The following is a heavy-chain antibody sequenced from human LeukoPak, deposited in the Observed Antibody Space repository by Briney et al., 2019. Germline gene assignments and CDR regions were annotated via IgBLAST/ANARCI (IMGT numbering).Heavy chain of an antibody. V-gene: IGHV3-74*01. D-gene: IGHD2-21*02. CDR3: ARVAYCGGDCYPDYYYYYGMDV. Sequence: GGSLRLSCAASGFTFSSYWMHWVRQAPGKGLVWVSRINSDGSSTSYADSVKGRFTISRDNAKNTLYLQMNSLRAEDTAVYYWARVAYCGGDCYPDYYYYYGMDVWGQGTTVTVSS. CDR2: INSDGSST. J-gene: IGHJ6*02. CDR1: GFTFSSYW.